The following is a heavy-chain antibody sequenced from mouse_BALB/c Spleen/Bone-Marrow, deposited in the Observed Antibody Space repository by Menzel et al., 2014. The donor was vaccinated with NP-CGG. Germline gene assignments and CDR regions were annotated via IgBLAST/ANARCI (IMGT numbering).Heavy chain of an antibody. D-gene: IGHD1-2*01. J-gene: IGHJ4*01. CDR2: IWGGGST. V-gene: IGHV2-6-4*01. CDR1: GFSLSRYS. Sequence: VHLVESGPGLVAPSQSLSITCTVSGFSLSRYSVHWVRQPPGKGLEWLGMIWGGGSTDYNSALKSRLSISKDNSKSQVFLKMNSLQTDDTAMYYCARNIHITAWMDFWGQGTSVTVYS. CDR3: ARNIHITAWMDF.